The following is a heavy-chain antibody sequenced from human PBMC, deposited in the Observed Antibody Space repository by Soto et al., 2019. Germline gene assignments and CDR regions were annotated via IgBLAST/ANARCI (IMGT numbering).Heavy chain of an antibody. CDR2: ISYDGSNK. J-gene: IGHJ4*02. CDR1: GFTFSSYC. V-gene: IGHV3-30*18. D-gene: IGHD5-18*01. CDR3: AKSVGGYSYGPSGGECQY. Sequence: GGSLRLSCAASGFTFSSYCIHWVRQAPCKGLEWVAVISYDGSNKYYADSVKGRFTISRDNSKNTLYLQMNSLRAEDTAVYYCAKSVGGYSYGPSGGECQYCGQRTLVTVCS.